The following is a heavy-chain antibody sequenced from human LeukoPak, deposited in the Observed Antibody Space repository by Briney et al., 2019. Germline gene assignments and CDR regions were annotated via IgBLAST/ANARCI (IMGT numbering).Heavy chain of an antibody. CDR2: IKVDGSEK. CDR1: GFTFSTYW. V-gene: IGHV3-7*05. CDR3: ARDVWNYLDY. D-gene: IGHD2-21*01. Sequence: GGSLRLSCAASGFTFSTYWMSWVRQSPGKGLEWVAIIKVDGSEKYYVDSVKGRFTISRDNAKNALYLQMNSLRAEHTAVYYCARDVWNYLDYWGQGTLVTVSS. J-gene: IGHJ4*02.